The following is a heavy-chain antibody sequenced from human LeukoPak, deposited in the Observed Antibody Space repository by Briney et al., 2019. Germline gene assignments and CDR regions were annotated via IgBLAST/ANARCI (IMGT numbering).Heavy chain of an antibody. Sequence: SQTLSLTCAISGDSVSSNSATWNWIRQSPSRGIEWLGRTYYRSKWSNDYAESVKSRITINPDTSKNQFSLQLTSVTPEDTAVYYCARRGGHYYGMDVWGQGTTVTVSS. D-gene: IGHD3-16*01. J-gene: IGHJ6*02. CDR1: GDSVSSNSAT. CDR3: ARRGGHYYGMDV. CDR2: TYYRSKWSN. V-gene: IGHV6-1*01.